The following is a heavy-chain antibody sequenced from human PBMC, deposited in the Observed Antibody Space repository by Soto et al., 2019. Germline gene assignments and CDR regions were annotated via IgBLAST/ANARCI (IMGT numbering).Heavy chain of an antibody. CDR1: GFTFSSYG. CDR2: IWYDGSNK. V-gene: IGHV3-33*01. J-gene: IGHJ6*02. CDR3: ARDNSRPVAGDYYYYGMDV. D-gene: IGHD6-19*01. Sequence: PGGSLRLSCAASGFTFSSYGMHWVRQAPGKGLEWVAVIWYDGSNKYYADSVKGRFTISRDNSKNTLYLQMNSLRAEDTAVYYCARDNSRPVAGDYYYYGMDVWGQGTTVTVSS.